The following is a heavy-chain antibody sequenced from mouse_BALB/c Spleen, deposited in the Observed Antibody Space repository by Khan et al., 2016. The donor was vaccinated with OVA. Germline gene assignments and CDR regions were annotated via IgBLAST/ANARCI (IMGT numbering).Heavy chain of an antibody. CDR1: GFSLTNYG. D-gene: IGHD2-10*01. V-gene: IGHV2-6-1*01. CDR3: ARQPYYHYNVMDY. J-gene: IGHJ4*01. CDR2: IWSDGST. Sequence: QVQLKVSGPGLVAPSQSLSITCTFSGFSLTNYGVHLVRQPPGKGLEWLAVIWSDGSTTYHSALKSRLTITKDNSKSQVFLKMNSLQTDDTAIYFCARQPYYHYNVMDYWGQGTSVTVSS.